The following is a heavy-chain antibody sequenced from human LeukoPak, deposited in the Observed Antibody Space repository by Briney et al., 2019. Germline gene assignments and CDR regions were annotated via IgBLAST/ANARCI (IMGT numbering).Heavy chain of an antibody. D-gene: IGHD1-26*01. Sequence: SVKVSCKASGGTFSSYAISWVRQAPGQGLEWMGRIIPILGIANYAQKFQGRVTITADESTSTAYMELSSLRSEDTAVYYCARVASGSYLPIDYWGQGTLVTVSS. CDR2: IIPILGIA. CDR1: GGTFSSYA. V-gene: IGHV1-69*04. CDR3: ARVASGSYLPIDY. J-gene: IGHJ4*02.